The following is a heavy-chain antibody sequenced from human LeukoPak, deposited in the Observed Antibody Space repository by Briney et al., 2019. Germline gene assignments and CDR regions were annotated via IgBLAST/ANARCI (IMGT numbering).Heavy chain of an antibody. J-gene: IGHJ6*02. CDR3: ARGRSVGYYDSSGYYPYGMGV. Sequence: GGSLRLSCAASGFTFSSYAMHWVRQAPGKGLEWVAVISYDGSNKYYADSVKGRFTISRDNSKNTLYLQMNSLRDEDTAVYYCARGRSVGYYDSSGYYPYGMGVWGQETTVTVSS. V-gene: IGHV3-30-3*01. D-gene: IGHD3-22*01. CDR2: ISYDGSNK. CDR1: GFTFSSYA.